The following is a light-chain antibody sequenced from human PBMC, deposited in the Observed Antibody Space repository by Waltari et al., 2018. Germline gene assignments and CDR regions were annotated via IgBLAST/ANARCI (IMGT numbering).Light chain of an antibody. CDR2: VNSDGSH. J-gene: IGLJ3*02. CDR3: QTWDTGIRV. CDR1: SGHSSYA. V-gene: IGLV4-69*01. Sequence: QLVLTQSPSASASLGVSVKLTCTLSSGHSSYAIAWHQQQAEKGPRYLMKVNSDGSHSKGDGIPDRFSVSSSGAERYLTISSLQSDDEADYYCQTWDTGIRVFGGGTKLTVV.